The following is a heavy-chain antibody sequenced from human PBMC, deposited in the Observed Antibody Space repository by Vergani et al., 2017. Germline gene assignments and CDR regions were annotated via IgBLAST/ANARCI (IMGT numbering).Heavy chain of an antibody. V-gene: IGHV5-51*03. J-gene: IGHJ4*02. Sequence: EVELVQSGPEMRKPVESLKISCKGSEYSFGNYWIGWVRQMPGKGLEWMGIIYPADSDTRYSPSFQGQVTISADKSISTAFLQWDSLKASDTAMYYCARLYGRDSSGSKYFDYWGQGTLVTVSS. CDR3: ARLYGRDSSGSKYFDY. CDR2: IYPADSDT. CDR1: EYSFGNYW. D-gene: IGHD3-22*01.